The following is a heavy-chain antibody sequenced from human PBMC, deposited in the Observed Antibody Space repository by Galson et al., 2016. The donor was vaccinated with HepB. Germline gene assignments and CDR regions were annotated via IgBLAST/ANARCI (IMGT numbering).Heavy chain of an antibody. CDR1: GFTFSHYW. CDR2: INTDGSGT. CDR3: ASGPYCYGGSCNMNADY. J-gene: IGHJ4*02. Sequence: SLRLSCAVSGFTFSHYWMHWVRQAPGKGLVRVSRINTDGSGTTYADSVKGRFTISRDNAKSTLYLQMNSLRADDTAVYYCASGPYCYGGSCNMNADYWGQGSLVTVSS. V-gene: IGHV3-74*01. D-gene: IGHD2-15*01.